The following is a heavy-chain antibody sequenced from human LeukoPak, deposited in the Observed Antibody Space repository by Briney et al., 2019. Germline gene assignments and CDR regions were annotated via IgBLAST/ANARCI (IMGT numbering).Heavy chain of an antibody. D-gene: IGHD3-22*01. Sequence: GGSLRLSCEASGFTFSDYYMSWIRQAAGKGLEWNSYISNNGRSIYYADSVKGRFTISRDNAKNSLYLQMSSLRAEDTAVYFCARDDTGGYSQKYHALDIWGQGTMVTVSS. V-gene: IGHV3-11*04. CDR2: ISNNGRSI. CDR3: ARDDTGGYSQKYHALDI. CDR1: GFTFSDYY. J-gene: IGHJ3*02.